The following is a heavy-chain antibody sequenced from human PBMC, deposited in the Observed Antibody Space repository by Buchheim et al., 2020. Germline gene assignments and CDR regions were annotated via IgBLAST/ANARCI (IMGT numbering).Heavy chain of an antibody. CDR2: INHSGST. CDR3: ARGGYYSPDNSYMDV. CDR1: GGSFSGDY. Sequence: QVQLQQWGAGLLKPSETLSLTCAVSGGSFSGDYWSWIRQPPGKGLEWIGEINHSGSTNYNPSLKSRVTISVDTSTNQFSVKLRSVTAADTAVYYCARGGYYSPDNSYMDVWGKGTT. V-gene: IGHV4-34*01. D-gene: IGHD3-10*01. J-gene: IGHJ6*03.